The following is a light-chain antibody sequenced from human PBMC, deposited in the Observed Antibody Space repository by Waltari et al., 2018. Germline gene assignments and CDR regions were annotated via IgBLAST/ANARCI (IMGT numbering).Light chain of an antibody. CDR2: VNSEGSH. CDR1: SGHSSNT. CDR3: ETGGHGTWV. V-gene: IGLV4-69*01. J-gene: IGLJ3*02. Sequence: QLVLTQSPSASASLGASVKLTCTLSSGHSSNTIAWPQQQPGKGPRYLMQVNSEGSHRKGDEIPDRFSGSSSGAERYLTISSLQSEDEADYYCETGGHGTWVFGGGTKLTVL.